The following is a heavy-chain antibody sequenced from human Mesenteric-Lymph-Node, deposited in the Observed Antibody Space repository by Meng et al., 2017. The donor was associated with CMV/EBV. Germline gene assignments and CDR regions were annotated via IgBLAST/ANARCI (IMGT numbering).Heavy chain of an antibody. CDR3: ARDLSPTYYDFWSGYYAPAAGGY. Sequence: SLNLVRQAPGKGLEWVSSISSSSSYIYYADSVKGRFTISRDNAKNSLYLQMNSLRAEDTAVYYCARDLSPTYYDFWSGYYAPAAGGYWGQGTLVTVSS. V-gene: IGHV3-21*01. D-gene: IGHD3-3*01. CDR1: S. CDR2: ISSSSSYI. J-gene: IGHJ4*02.